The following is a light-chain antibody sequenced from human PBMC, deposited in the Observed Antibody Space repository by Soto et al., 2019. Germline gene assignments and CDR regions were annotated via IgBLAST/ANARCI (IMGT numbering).Light chain of an antibody. CDR3: SSYTSSSTYV. V-gene: IGLV2-14*01. J-gene: IGLJ1*01. CDR2: DVS. CDR1: SSDVGGYNY. Sequence: QSALTQPASVSGSPGQSITISCTGTSSDVGGYNYVSWYQQHQGKAPKLMIYDVSNRPSGVSNRFSGSKSGNTASLTISGLQAEDEADYYCSSYTSSSTYVFGTGTKLTVL.